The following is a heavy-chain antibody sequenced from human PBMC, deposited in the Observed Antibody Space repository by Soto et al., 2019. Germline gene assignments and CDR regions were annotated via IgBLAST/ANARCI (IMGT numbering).Heavy chain of an antibody. CDR1: GFTFSSYG. D-gene: IGHD5-12*01. Sequence: QVQLVESGGGVVQPGRSLRLSCAASGFTFSSYGMHWVRQAPGKGLEWVAVISYDGSNKYYADSVKGRFTISRDNSKNTLYLQMNSLRAEDTAVYYCAKDGRDGYNLYWYFDLGGRGTLVTVSS. CDR2: ISYDGSNK. CDR3: AKDGRDGYNLYWYFDL. V-gene: IGHV3-30*18. J-gene: IGHJ2*01.